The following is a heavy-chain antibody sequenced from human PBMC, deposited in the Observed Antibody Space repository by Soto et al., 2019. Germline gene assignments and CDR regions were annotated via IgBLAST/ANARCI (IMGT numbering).Heavy chain of an antibody. CDR1: GYSIASGYN. CDR2: IYHAGSV. J-gene: IGHJ6*02. V-gene: IGHV4-38-2*01. Sequence: SETLSLTCAPSGYSIASGYNWAWIRQSPGKGLEWIGSIYHAGSVYYNPSLNGRVALSMDTSKNHFSLKLTSVTAADTAVYYCARTFDYYGMDVWGQGTTVTVSS. CDR3: ARTFDYYGMDV.